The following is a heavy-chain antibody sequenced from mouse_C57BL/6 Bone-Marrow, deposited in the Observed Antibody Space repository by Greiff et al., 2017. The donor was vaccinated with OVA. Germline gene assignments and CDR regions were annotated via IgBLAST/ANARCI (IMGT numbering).Heavy chain of an antibody. J-gene: IGHJ4*01. CDR1: GYTFTSYW. CDR2: IYPGSGST. V-gene: IGHV1-55*01. D-gene: IGHD2-5*01. CDR3: ARESNFYYYAMDY. Sequence: QVQLQQSGAELVKPGASVKMSCKASGYTFTSYWITWVKQRPGQGLEWIGDIYPGSGSTNYNEKFKSKATLTVDTSSSTAYMQLSSLTSEESAVYSCARESNFYYYAMDYWGQGTSVTVSS.